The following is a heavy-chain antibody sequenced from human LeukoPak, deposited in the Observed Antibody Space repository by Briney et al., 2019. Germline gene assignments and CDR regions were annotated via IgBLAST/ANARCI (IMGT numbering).Heavy chain of an antibody. J-gene: IGHJ4*02. CDR1: GGSFSSYY. V-gene: IGHV4-59*12. Sequence: SETLSLTCTVSGGSFSSYYWRWIRQPPGKGLEWIGYIYYSGSTNYNPSLKSRVTISVDTSKNQFSLKLSSVTAADTAVYYCARVGYGSGSYPDYWGQGTLVTVSS. CDR3: ARVGYGSGSYPDY. CDR2: IYYSGST. D-gene: IGHD3-10*01.